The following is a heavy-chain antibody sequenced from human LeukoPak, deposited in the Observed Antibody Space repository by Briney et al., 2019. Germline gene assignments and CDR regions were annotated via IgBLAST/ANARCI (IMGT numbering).Heavy chain of an antibody. V-gene: IGHV3-23*01. CDR1: GFIFSSYA. CDR2: ISGSGGST. D-gene: IGHD6-13*01. J-gene: IGHJ4*02. CDR3: AKDPGYSSSWYYFDY. Sequence: GGSLRLSCAASGFIFSSYAMSWVRQAPGKGLEWVSAISGSGGSTYYADSVKGRFTISRDNSKNTLYLQMNSLRAEDTAVYYCAKDPGYSSSWYYFDYWGQGTLVTVSS.